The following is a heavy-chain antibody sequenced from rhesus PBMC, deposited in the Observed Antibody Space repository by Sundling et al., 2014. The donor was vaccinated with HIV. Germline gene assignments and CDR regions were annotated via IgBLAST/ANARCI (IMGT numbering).Heavy chain of an antibody. CDR2: IFGSSGRT. Sequence: QVQLQESGPGLVKPSETLSLTCAVSGGSISGYYWSWIRQAPGKGLEWIGFIFGSSGRTNYNPSLQSRVTLSVDTSKNEISLKLTSVTAADTAVYYCARVAASYYFDYWGQGVLVTVSS. CDR3: ARVAASYYFDY. V-gene: IGHV4-169*01. J-gene: IGHJ4*01. CDR1: GGSISGYY. D-gene: IGHD4-29*01.